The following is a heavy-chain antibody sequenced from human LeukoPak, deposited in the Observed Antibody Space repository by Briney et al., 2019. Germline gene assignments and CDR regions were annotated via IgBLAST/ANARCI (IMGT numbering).Heavy chain of an antibody. CDR3: ARGLREYGSGSFYY. CDR2: IYHSGST. CDR1: GGSIGSGGYS. J-gene: IGHJ4*02. Sequence: SETLSLTCAVSGGSIGSGGYSWSWIRQPPGKGLEWIGYIYHSGSTYYNPSLKSRVTISVDRSKNQFSLKLSSVTAADTAVYYCARGLREYGSGSFYYWGQGTLVTVSS. V-gene: IGHV4-30-2*01. D-gene: IGHD3-10*01.